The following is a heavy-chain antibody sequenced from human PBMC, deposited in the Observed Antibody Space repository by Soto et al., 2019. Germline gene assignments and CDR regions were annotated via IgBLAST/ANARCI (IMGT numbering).Heavy chain of an antibody. J-gene: IGHJ6*03. CDR2: ISWNSGTM. D-gene: IGHD2-2*01. CDR1: GFSFDEYA. V-gene: IGHV3-9*01. CDR3: VKGFCSSTRCLTYSYMDV. Sequence: EVQLVESGGGLVQPGRSLRLSCAASGFSFDEYAMHWVRQAPGKGLEWVSGISWNSGTMGYGDSVKGRFTISRDKAKNSLYLQMNSLRAEDTALYYCVKGFCSSTRCLTYSYMDVWGKGTTVTVSS.